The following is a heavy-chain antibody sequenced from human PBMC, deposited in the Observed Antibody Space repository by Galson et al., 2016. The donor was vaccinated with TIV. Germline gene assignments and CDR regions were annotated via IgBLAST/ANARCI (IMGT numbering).Heavy chain of an antibody. J-gene: IGHJ4*02. V-gene: IGHV4-39*07. CDR2: IYYSGNT. CDR1: GGSISNSGYY. Sequence: LSLTCAVSGGSISNSGYYWVWIRQTPGKRLEWIGNIYYSGNTYYNPSLKSRVTISVDRSKNQISLKLNSVTAADTALYYCARRVVGTGYEYWGQGILVTVSS. D-gene: IGHD6-13*01. CDR3: ARRVVGTGYEY.